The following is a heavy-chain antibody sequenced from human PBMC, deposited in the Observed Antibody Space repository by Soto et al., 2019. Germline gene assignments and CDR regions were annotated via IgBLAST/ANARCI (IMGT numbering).Heavy chain of an antibody. CDR1: GGSISSGGYY. CDR3: ASIRQVAAHNYYCYFKDV. J-gene: IGHJ6*03. V-gene: IGHV4-31*03. D-gene: IGHD2-15*01. Sequence: SETLSLTCTVYGGSISSGGYYWSWIRQHPGKGLEWIGYIYYSGSTYYNPSLKSRVTISVDTSKNQFSLKLSSMTAADTAVYYCASIRQVAAHNYYCYFKDVWGKGTTVTVSS. CDR2: IYYSGST.